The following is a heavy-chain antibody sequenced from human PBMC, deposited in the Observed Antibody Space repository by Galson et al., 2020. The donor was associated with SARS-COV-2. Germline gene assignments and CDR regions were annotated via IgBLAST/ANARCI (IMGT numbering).Heavy chain of an antibody. CDR1: PYSINNGYY. J-gene: IGHJ4*02. CDR3: ASPMIAFGEVMITHFDY. CDR2: IYHSGNT. V-gene: IGHV4-38-2*02. Sequence: SETLSLTCTVSPYSINNGYYWGWIRQPPGKGLEWIWTIYHSGNTYYNPSLKSRVPISADTSKNQLSLKLRSVPAADTAVYYCASPMIAFGEVMITHFDYWGQGTLVTVSS. D-gene: IGHD3-16*01.